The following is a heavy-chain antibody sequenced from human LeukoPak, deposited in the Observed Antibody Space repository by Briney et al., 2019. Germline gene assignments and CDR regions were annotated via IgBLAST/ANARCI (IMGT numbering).Heavy chain of an antibody. CDR1: GFNFHNFA. CDR3: ARPSPPGDGYNPCDY. J-gene: IGHJ4*02. Sequence: GGSLRLSCEASGFNFHNFAMHWVRQAPGKGLEWVAVISNDERNKYYSDSVKGRFTISRDNSKSTVYLQMNSLRPEDTAVYYCARPSPPGDGYNPCDYWGPGALVIVSS. CDR2: ISNDERNK. D-gene: IGHD5-24*01. V-gene: IGHV3-30*04.